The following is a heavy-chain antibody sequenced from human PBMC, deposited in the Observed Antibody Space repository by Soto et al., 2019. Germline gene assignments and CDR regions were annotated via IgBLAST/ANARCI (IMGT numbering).Heavy chain of an antibody. CDR2: IKSKTDGGTA. J-gene: IGHJ1*01. D-gene: IGHD3-9*01. V-gene: IGHV3-15*01. CDR3: TTGIYYDILTGYDNVVY. CDR1: GFNLSHPW. Sequence: PGGSLRLSCVASGFNLSHPWMTWVRQAAGKGLEWVGRIKSKTDGGTADYAAPGKGRATISRDDSKNTVYLQMNSLKTEDTAVYYCTTGIYYDILTGYDNVVYSGQGDLVTVS.